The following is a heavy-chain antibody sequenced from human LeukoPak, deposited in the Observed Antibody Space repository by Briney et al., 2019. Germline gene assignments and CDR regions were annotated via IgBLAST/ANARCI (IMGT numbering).Heavy chain of an antibody. Sequence: PSETLSLTCTVSGGSISSSSYYWGWIRQPPGKGLEWIGGIYYSGSTYYNPSLKSRVTISVDTSKNQFSLKLSSVTAADTAVYYCATYDYYDSSGFILDAFDIWGQGTMVTVSS. CDR3: ATYDYYDSSGFILDAFDI. CDR2: IYYSGST. V-gene: IGHV4-39*01. J-gene: IGHJ3*02. D-gene: IGHD3-22*01. CDR1: GGSISSSSYY.